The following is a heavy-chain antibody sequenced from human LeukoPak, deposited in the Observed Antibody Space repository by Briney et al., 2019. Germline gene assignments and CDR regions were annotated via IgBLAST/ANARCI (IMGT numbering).Heavy chain of an antibody. Sequence: ASVKVSCKASGGTFSSYAISWVRQAPGQGLEWMGGIIPIFGTANYAQKFQGRVTVTADKSTSTAYMELSSLRSEDTAVYYCARSPYYYDSSGYYYFDYWGQGTLVTVSS. CDR3: ARSPYYYDSSGYYYFDY. CDR1: GGTFSSYA. J-gene: IGHJ4*02. D-gene: IGHD3-22*01. CDR2: IIPIFGTA. V-gene: IGHV1-69*06.